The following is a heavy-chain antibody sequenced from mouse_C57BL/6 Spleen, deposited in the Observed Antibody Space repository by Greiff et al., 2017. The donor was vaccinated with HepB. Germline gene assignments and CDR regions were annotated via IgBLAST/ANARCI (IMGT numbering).Heavy chain of an antibody. CDR3: ARRETGYYFDY. J-gene: IGHJ2*01. CDR1: GYAFSSSW. Sequence: VKLVESGPELVKPGASVKISCKASGYAFSSSWMNWVKQRPGKGLEWIGRIYPGDGDTNYNGKFKGKATLTADKSSSTAYMQLSSLTSEDSAVYFCARRETGYYFDYWGQGTTLTVSS. V-gene: IGHV1-82*01. D-gene: IGHD4-1*01. CDR2: IYPGDGDT.